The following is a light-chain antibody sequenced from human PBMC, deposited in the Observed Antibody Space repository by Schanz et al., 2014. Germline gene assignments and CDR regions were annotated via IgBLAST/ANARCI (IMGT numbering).Light chain of an antibody. J-gene: IGLJ1*01. V-gene: IGLV2-11*01. Sequence: QSALTQPRSVSGSPGQSVTISCTGTRSDVGGYDYVSWYQQHPGKAPILIIYDVTKRPSGVPDRLSGSKSGNTASLTISGLQAEDEADYYCCSYAGSYTYVFGTGTKLTVL. CDR1: RSDVGGYDY. CDR3: CSYAGSYTYV. CDR2: DVT.